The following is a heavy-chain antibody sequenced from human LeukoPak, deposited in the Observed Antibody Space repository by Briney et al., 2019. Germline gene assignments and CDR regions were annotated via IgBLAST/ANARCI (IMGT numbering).Heavy chain of an antibody. CDR3: ARLNWAYYFDY. CDR1: GGSISGSSYY. Sequence: SETLSLTCTVSGGSISGSSYYWGWIRQPPGKGLEWIGSIYYSGSTYYNPSLKSRVTISVDTSKNQFSLKLSSVTAADTAVYYCARLNWAYYFDYWGQGTLVTVSS. J-gene: IGHJ4*02. CDR2: IYYSGST. D-gene: IGHD3-16*01. V-gene: IGHV4-39*01.